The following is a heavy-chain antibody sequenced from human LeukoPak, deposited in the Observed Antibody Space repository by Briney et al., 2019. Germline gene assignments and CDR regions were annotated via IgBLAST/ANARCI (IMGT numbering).Heavy chain of an antibody. CDR2: ISSSSSYI. Sequence: RGSLRLSCAASGFTFSSYSMNWVRQAPGKGLEWVSSISSSSSYIYYADSVKGRFTISRDNAKNSLYLQMNSLRAEDTAVYYCARDRSGMIVVVHFDYWGQGTLVTVSS. V-gene: IGHV3-21*01. D-gene: IGHD3-22*01. CDR3: ARDRSGMIVVVHFDY. CDR1: GFTFSSYS. J-gene: IGHJ4*02.